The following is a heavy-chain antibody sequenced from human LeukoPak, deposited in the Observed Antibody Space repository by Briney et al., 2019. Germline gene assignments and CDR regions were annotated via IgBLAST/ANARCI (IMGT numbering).Heavy chain of an antibody. D-gene: IGHD2-2*03. Sequence: GGSLRLSCAASGFSFSTYAMSWVREAPARGLEWVSSLRGNGDTFYADSVKGRFTVSRDDSRNAVYLQLNNLRVEDTAVYYCAKANWISSADAVFWGQGTVVTVSS. V-gene: IGHV3-23*01. CDR2: LRGNGDT. J-gene: IGHJ4*02. CDR1: GFSFSTYA. CDR3: AKANWISSADAVF.